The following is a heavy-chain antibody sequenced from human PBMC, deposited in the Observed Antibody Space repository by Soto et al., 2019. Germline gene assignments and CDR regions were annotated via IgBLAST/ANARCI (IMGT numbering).Heavy chain of an antibody. J-gene: IGHJ5*02. D-gene: IGHD6-25*01. Sequence: SETLSLTCTVSGGAINSYYWTWIRQPAGKGLEWIGYVYFSGNTNYNPSLKSRVTISIDTSKNQFSLRLASVTAADTAFYYCGSVRPSGYVMSWGQGTLVTVSS. CDR1: GGAINSYY. V-gene: IGHV4-59*01. CDR3: GSVRPSGYVMS. CDR2: VYFSGNT.